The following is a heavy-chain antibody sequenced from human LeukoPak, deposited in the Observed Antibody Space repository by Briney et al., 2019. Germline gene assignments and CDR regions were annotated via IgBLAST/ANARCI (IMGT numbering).Heavy chain of an antibody. CDR2: IYTSGST. D-gene: IGHD3-9*01. CDR3: ARDLDYDILTFYMDV. V-gene: IGHV4-4*07. Sequence: SETLSLTCTVSGGSISSYYWSWIRQPAGKGLEWIGRIYTSGSTNYNPSLKSRVTMSVDTSKNQFSLKLSSVTAADTAAYYCARDLDYDILTFYMDVWGKGTTVTVSS. CDR1: GGSISSYY. J-gene: IGHJ6*03.